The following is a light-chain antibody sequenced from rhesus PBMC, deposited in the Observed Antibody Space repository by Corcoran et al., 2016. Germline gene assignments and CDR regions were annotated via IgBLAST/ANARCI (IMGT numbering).Light chain of an antibody. CDR2: AAA. CDR3: LQYNSDPYS. CDR1: QGITTY. V-gene: IGKV1-43*02. J-gene: IGKJ2*01. Sequence: DIQMTQSPSSLSASVGDRVTITCRASQGITTYLNWYQQKPGKPPKRLIYAAASLESGVPSRFSGSGSGTDFTLTISSRQPEDFATYYCLQYNSDPYSFGQGTKVEIK.